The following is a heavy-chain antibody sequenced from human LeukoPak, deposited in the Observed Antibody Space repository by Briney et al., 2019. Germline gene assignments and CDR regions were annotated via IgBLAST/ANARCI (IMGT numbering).Heavy chain of an antibody. V-gene: IGHV3-11*01. CDR1: GFTVGTNY. D-gene: IGHD2-15*01. CDR3: ARDGGEYVLLYYFDY. Sequence: GGSLRLSCAASGFTVGTNYMSWVRQAPGKGLEWVSYISSSGSTIYYADSVKGRFTISSDNAKNSLYLQMNSLRAEDTAVYYCARDGGEYVLLYYFDYWGQGTLVTVSS. J-gene: IGHJ4*02. CDR2: ISSSGSTI.